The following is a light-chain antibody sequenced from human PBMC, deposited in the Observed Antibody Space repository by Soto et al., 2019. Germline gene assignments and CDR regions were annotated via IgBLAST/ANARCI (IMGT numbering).Light chain of an antibody. CDR3: QQSYSTSIT. J-gene: IGKJ5*01. CDR1: QGISSY. V-gene: IGKV1-39*01. Sequence: DIQMTQSPSSLSASVGDRVTITCRASQGISSYLNWYQQKPGKAPKLLIYAASSLQSGVPSRFSGSGSGTDFTLTISRLQPEDFATYYCQQSYSTSITFGQGTLLEIK. CDR2: AAS.